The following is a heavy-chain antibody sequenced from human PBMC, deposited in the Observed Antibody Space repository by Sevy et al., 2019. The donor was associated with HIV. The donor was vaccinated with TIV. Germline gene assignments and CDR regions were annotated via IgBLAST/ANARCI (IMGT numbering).Heavy chain of an antibody. V-gene: IGHV3-23*01. CDR2: ISGSGGST. Sequence: GGSLRLSCAASGFTFSSYVMSWVRQAPGKGLEWVSAISGSGGSTYYADSVKGRFTISRDNSKNTLYLQMNSLRAEDAAVYYYAKEGDYYGSGSYLDYWGQGTLVTVSS. J-gene: IGHJ4*02. CDR3: AKEGDYYGSGSYLDY. CDR1: GFTFSSYV. D-gene: IGHD3-10*01.